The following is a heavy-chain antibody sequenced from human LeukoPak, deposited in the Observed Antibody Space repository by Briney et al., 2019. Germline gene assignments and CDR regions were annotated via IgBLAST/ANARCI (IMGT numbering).Heavy chain of an antibody. D-gene: IGHD2-2*01. CDR3: AKEGRCSIISCFGLSGPMDY. V-gene: IGHV3-30*18. CDR2: ISYDGSNK. Sequence: GRSLRLSCAASGFTFSSYGMHWVRQAPGKGLEWVAVISYDGSNKYYADSVKGRFTISRDNSDNTLYLQLNSLRAEDTAVYYCAKEGRCSIISCFGLSGPMDYWGQGTLVTVSS. CDR1: GFTFSSYG. J-gene: IGHJ4*02.